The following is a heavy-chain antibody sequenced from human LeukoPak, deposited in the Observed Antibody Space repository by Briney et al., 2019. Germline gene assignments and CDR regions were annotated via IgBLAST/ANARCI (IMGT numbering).Heavy chain of an antibody. Sequence: PSETLSLTCAVYGGSFSGYFWTWIRQPPGKGLEWIGEIYHSGTTNYNSSLKSRVTMSVDTSKNQISLNLNSVTAADTAVYYCARRASSIRYWGQGTLVTVSS. J-gene: IGHJ4*02. CDR1: GGSFSGYF. CDR2: IYHSGTT. V-gene: IGHV4-34*01. CDR3: ARRASSIRY.